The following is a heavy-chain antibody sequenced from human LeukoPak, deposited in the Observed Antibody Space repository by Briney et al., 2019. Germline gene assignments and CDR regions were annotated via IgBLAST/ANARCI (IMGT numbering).Heavy chain of an antibody. CDR3: ARTYYYDSSGYYWRDAFDI. CDR1: GGSISSSSYY. J-gene: IGHJ3*02. CDR2: IYYSGST. D-gene: IGHD3-22*01. Sequence: PSETLSLTCTASGGSISSSSYYWGRIRQPPGKGLEWIGSIYYSGSTYYNPSLKNRVTISVDTSKNQFSLKLSSVTAADTAVYYCARTYYYDSSGYYWRDAFDIWGQGTMVTVSS. V-gene: IGHV4-39*01.